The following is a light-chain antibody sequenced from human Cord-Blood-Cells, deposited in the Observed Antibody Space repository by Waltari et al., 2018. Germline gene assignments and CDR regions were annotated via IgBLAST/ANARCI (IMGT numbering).Light chain of an antibody. Sequence: PGTLSLSPGERATLSCRASQSVSSSYLAWYQQKPGQAPRLLIYGASSRATGIPDRFSGSGSGTDFTLTISRLEPEDFAVYYCQQYGSSPQTFGGGTKVEIK. CDR2: GAS. J-gene: IGKJ4*01. V-gene: IGKV3-20*01. CDR3: QQYGSSPQT. CDR1: QSVSSSY.